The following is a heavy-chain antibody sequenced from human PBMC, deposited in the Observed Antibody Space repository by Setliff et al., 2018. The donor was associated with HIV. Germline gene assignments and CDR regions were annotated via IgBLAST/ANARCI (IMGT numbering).Heavy chain of an antibody. Sequence: PGGSLRLSCGVAGINFENYAMAWVRQAPGKGLEWVSVISGDSSSAQSAASVRGRFTVFRDNSKKTIYLQMNSLRTDDTAMYYCAKRTTASGGPFDLWGPGTTVTVSS. J-gene: IGHJ3*01. CDR3: AKRTTASGGPFDL. D-gene: IGHD5-12*01. CDR2: ISGDSSSA. CDR1: GINFENYA. V-gene: IGHV3-23*03.